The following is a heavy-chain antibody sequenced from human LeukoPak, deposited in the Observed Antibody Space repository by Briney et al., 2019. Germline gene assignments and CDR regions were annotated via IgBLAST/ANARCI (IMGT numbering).Heavy chain of an antibody. D-gene: IGHD3-22*01. CDR3: ARASYSYDINGWVPFDY. CDR2: IYTSGST. V-gene: IGHV4-4*07. Sequence: SETLSLTCTVSGGSIDTYYWNWIRQPAGKGLEWIGRIYTSGSTNYNPSLKSRVTISGDTSKNQFSLRLSSVTAADTAVYYCARASYSYDINGWVPFDYWGQGTLVTVSS. J-gene: IGHJ4*02. CDR1: GGSIDTYY.